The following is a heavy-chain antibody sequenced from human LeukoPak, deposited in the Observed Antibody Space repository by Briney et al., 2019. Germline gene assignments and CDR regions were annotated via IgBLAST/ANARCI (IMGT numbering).Heavy chain of an antibody. J-gene: IGHJ4*02. CDR1: GFTFRSYS. CDR3: ARDRGGWYGARDY. D-gene: IGHD6-19*01. Sequence: GGSLRLSCAASGFTFRSYSMNWLRQAPGKAREGVSYISSSSSTIYYADSVKGRFTISRDNAKNSLYLQMNSLRDEDTAVYYCARDRGGWYGARDYWGQGTLVTVSS. V-gene: IGHV3-48*02. CDR2: ISSSSSTI.